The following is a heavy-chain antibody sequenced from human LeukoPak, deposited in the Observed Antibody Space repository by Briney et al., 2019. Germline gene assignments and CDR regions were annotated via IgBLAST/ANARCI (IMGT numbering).Heavy chain of an antibody. D-gene: IGHD4/OR15-4a*01. CDR1: GYTFRDYG. Sequence: ASVKVSCKTSGYTFRDYGITWVRQAPGQGLEWMGWIRNDNGNREYAQKIQGRVTMTRDTFTSTAYMELRSITSDDTAVYYCARVTMVTTSPWSWGPKKIGQEVTWNDPWGQGTLVTVSS. V-gene: IGHV1-18*01. CDR2: IRNDNGNR. CDR3: ARVTMVTTSPWSWGPKKIGQEVTWNDP. J-gene: IGHJ5*02.